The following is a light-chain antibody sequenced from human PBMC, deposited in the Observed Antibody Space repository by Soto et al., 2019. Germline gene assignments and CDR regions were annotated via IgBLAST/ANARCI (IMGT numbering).Light chain of an antibody. CDR1: SSDVGGYNY. J-gene: IGLJ3*02. CDR2: EVS. CDR3: SSYTSSSTV. Sequence: QSVLTQPASVSGSPGQSITISCTGTSSDVGGYNYVSWYQQHPGKAPKLMIYEVSNRPSGVSNRFSGSKSGNTASLTISGLQAEDEDDYYCSSYTSSSTVFGGGTKLTVL. V-gene: IGLV2-14*01.